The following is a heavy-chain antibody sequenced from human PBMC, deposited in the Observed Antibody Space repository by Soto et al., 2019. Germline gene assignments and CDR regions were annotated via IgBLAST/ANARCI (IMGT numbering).Heavy chain of an antibody. CDR2: IIPIFGTA. CDR1: GGTFSSYA. D-gene: IGHD5-12*01. Sequence: SVKVSCKASGGTFSSYAISWVRQAPGQGLEWMGGIIPIFGTANYAQKFQGRVTITADESTSTAYMELSSLRSEDTAVYYCATIPQEATPYAFDIWGQGTMVTVSS. V-gene: IGHV1-69*13. CDR3: ATIPQEATPYAFDI. J-gene: IGHJ3*02.